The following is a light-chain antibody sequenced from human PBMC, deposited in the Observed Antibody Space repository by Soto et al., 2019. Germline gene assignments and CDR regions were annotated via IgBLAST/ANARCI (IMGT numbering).Light chain of an antibody. V-gene: IGLV2-14*01. CDR1: SSDFGGYKY. Sequence: QSVLTQPASVSGSPGPSITISCTGASSDFGGYKYVSWYQQHPGKAPKLIIYEASNRTSGVSNRFSGSKSSNAASLTISGLQAEDEADYYCCSYVGATTYVFGSGTNVTVL. CDR2: EAS. CDR3: CSYVGATTYV. J-gene: IGLJ1*01.